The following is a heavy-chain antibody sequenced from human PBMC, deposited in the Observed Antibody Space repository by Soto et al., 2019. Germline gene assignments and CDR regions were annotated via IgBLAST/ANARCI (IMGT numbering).Heavy chain of an antibody. J-gene: IGHJ3*02. V-gene: IGHV4-38-2*02. CDR2: IYHSGST. D-gene: IGHD4-17*01. CDR3: ARFYDDVVAAFDI. Sequence: SETLSLTCTVSGYSISSGYYWGWIRQPPGKGPEWIGSIYHSGSTYYNPSLKSRVTISVDTSKNQFSLKLISVTAADTAVYYCARFYDDVVAAFDIWGQGTMVTVSS. CDR1: GYSISSGYY.